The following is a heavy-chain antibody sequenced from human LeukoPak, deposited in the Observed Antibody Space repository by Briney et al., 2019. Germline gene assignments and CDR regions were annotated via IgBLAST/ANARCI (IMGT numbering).Heavy chain of an antibody. CDR3: TRNEV. V-gene: IGHV3-7*01. Sequence: GGSLRLSCAGSGFTFSGYWMSWVRQAPGKGLEWVANIKQDGSDKYYVDSVKGRFTISRDNAKNSLSPQMNSLRAEDTGVYYCTRNEVWGQGTLVTVSS. J-gene: IGHJ4*02. CDR2: IKQDGSDK. D-gene: IGHD1-1*01. CDR1: GFTFSGYW.